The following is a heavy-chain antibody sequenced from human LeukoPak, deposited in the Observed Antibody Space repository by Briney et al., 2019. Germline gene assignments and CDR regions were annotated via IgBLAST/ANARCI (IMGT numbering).Heavy chain of an antibody. CDR2: ISYDGSNK. CDR1: GFTFSSYA. V-gene: IGHV3-30*07. J-gene: IGHJ4*02. Sequence: GRSLRLSCAASGFTFSSYAMHWVRQAPGKGLEWVAVISYDGSNKYYADSVKGRFTISRDNSKNTLNLQMNSLRAEDTAVYYCARDKGVINVGIDYWGQGTLVTVSS. CDR3: ARDKGVINVGIDY. D-gene: IGHD3-22*01.